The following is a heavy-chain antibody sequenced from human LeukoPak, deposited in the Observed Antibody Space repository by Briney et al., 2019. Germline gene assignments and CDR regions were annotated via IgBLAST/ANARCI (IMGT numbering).Heavy chain of an antibody. CDR1: GVSISPYY. Sequence: SDTLSLTCTVSGVSISPYYWSWIRQPPGKGLEWIGYVYYSGSTDYNPSLKSRVTISVDTSKNQFSLKLSSVTAADTAVYYCVRDRHWTNDWVFDYWGQGTLVTVSS. CDR3: VRDRHWTNDWVFDY. D-gene: IGHD1/OR15-1a*01. CDR2: VYYSGST. J-gene: IGHJ4*02. V-gene: IGHV4-59*01.